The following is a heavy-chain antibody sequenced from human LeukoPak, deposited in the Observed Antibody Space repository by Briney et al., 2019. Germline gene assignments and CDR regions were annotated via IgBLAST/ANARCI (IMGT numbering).Heavy chain of an antibody. CDR2: ISDDGRDI. D-gene: IGHD6-6*01. V-gene: IGHV3-30*04. CDR3: ARVGRVSIYPSYMDV. Sequence: PGGSLRLSCEASGFTFSTFPMHWVRQTPDKGLEWLAVISDDGRDIYYADSVKGRFTISRDNSKNTLYLQMNSLSPEDTAVVYCARVGRVSIYPSYMDVWGKGTTVTVSS. J-gene: IGHJ6*03. CDR1: GFTFSTFP.